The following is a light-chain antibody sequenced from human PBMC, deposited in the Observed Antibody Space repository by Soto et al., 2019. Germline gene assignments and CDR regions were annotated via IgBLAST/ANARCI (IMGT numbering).Light chain of an antibody. CDR3: AAWDDNLNGPV. CDR2: AND. J-gene: IGLJ3*02. Sequence: QSVLTQPPSASGTPGQRVAMSCSGSNSNIGTNTVNWYRQLPGTAPKLLIFANDQRPSGVPDRLSGSKSGTSASLAISGLQSADEADYYCAAWDDNLNGPVFGGGTKVTVL. V-gene: IGLV1-44*01. CDR1: NSNIGTNT.